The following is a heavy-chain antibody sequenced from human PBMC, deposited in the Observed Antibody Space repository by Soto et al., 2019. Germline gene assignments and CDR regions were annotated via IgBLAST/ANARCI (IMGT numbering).Heavy chain of an antibody. CDR1: GFTFNSSA. V-gene: IGHV1-58*01. CDR3: AAGPLYYDFWSGYLDTGDYYYGMDV. CDR2: IVVGSGNT. D-gene: IGHD3-3*01. J-gene: IGHJ6*02. Sequence: SVTVSCKASGFTFNSSAVHWVRQARKQRLEWIGWIVVGSGNTNYAQKFQERVTITRDMSTSTAYMELSSLRSEDTAVYYCAAGPLYYDFWSGYLDTGDYYYGMDVWGQGTLVTVSS.